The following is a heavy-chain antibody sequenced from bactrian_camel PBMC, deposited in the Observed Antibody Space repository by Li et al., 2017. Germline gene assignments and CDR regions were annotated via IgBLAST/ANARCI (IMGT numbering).Heavy chain of an antibody. V-gene: IGHV3S6*01. Sequence: HVQLVESGGGLVQPGGSLRLACEASGYTFKSDWMYWVRQAPGKGLEWVSRINEGGVGNYATSVLGRFTISRDNAKNVMYLQMNSLKPEDTAVYYCVIRDGLAFFGRWGQGTQVTVS. D-gene: IGHD1*01. J-gene: IGHJ6*01. CDR2: INEGGVG. CDR3: VIRDGLAFFGR. CDR1: GYTFKSDW.